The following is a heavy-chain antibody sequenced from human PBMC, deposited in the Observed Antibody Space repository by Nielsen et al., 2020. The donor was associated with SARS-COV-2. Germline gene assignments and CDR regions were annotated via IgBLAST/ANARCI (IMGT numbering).Heavy chain of an antibody. CDR1: GFTFDDYA. CDR3: ARVDCMSPSCHFFGYTGWFDP. J-gene: IGHJ5*02. CDR2: ISWNSGSI. Sequence: SCAASGFTFDDYAMHWVRQAPGKGLEWVSGISWNSGSIGYADSVKGRFTISRDNAKNSLYLQMNSLRAEDTAVYYCARVDCMSPSCHFFGYTGWFDPWGQGTLVTVSS. D-gene: IGHD2-2*01. V-gene: IGHV3-9*01.